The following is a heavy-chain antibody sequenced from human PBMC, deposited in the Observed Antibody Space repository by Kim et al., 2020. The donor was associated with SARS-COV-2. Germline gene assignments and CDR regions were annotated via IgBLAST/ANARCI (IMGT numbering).Heavy chain of an antibody. J-gene: IGHJ6*02. V-gene: IGHV5-10-1*01. CDR3: ARDSGYDAYYSGMDV. D-gene: IGHD5-12*01. Sequence: PSFQGHVTISADKSISTAYLQWSSLKAADTAMYYCARDSGYDAYYSGMDVWGQGTTVTVSS.